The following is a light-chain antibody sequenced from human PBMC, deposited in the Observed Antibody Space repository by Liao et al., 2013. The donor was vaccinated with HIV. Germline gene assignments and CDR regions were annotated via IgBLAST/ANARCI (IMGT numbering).Light chain of an antibody. CDR1: NIGSKT. CDR2: YDS. Sequence: SFVLTQPPSVSVAPGKTARITCGGNNIGSKTVHWYQQQPGQAPVLVIYYDSDRPSGIPERFSGSNSGNTATLTISRVEAGDEADYYCQVWDSSSDHPGVFGTGTKVTVL. V-gene: IGLV3-21*01. J-gene: IGLJ1*01. CDR3: QVWDSSSDHPGV.